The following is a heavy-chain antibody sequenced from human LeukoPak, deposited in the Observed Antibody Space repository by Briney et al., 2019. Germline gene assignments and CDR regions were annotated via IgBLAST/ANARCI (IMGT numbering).Heavy chain of an antibody. Sequence: SETLSLTCTVSGDSISSGSYYWSWIRQPPGKGLEWIGEINHSGSTNYNPSLKSRVTISVDTSKNQFSLKLSSVTAADTAVYYCARGLQAYFDYWGQGTLVTVSS. V-gene: IGHV4-39*07. CDR3: ARGLQAYFDY. CDR2: INHSGST. CDR1: GDSISSGSYY. J-gene: IGHJ4*02.